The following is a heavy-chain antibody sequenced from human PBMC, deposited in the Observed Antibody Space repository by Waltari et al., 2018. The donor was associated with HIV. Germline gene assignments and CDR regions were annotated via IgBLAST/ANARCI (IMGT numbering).Heavy chain of an antibody. CDR2: IYMDDTT. Sequence: VETGGTVIRPGGSLRLSCSPLNFSVGNNFVTWLRLAPGRTLEWVSSIYMDDTTHYADSVKGRFTISRDKFRNTVHLLMNFLLFDDTATYVCVKGVRYYGPWGQGTPVTVSS. CDR1: NFSVGNNF. V-gene: IGHV3-53*05. CDR3: VKGVRYYGP. J-gene: IGHJ5*02. D-gene: IGHD3-16*01.